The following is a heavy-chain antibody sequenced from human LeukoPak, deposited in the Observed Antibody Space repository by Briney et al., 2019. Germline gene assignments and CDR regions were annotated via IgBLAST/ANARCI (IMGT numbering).Heavy chain of an antibody. CDR2: ISATGGST. CDR1: GFTFSSYG. V-gene: IGHV3-23*01. CDR3: AKGEYSGGGRNYFDY. Sequence: GGSLRLSCAASGFTFSSYGITWVRQAPGKGLEWVSTISATGGSTYYADSVKGRFTISRDNSKDTLYLQMNSLRAEDTAVYYCAKGEYSGGGRNYFDYWAQGTLVTVS. J-gene: IGHJ4*02. D-gene: IGHD6-19*01.